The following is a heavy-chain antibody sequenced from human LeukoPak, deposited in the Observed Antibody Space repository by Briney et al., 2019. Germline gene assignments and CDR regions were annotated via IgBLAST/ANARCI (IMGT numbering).Heavy chain of an antibody. Sequence: SETLSLTCSVSGASISSYYWSWIRQSPGKGLEWIGNIYYSETNYNPSLKSRVIISADTSKNQFSLRLTSVTAADTAVYYCARDVWGIGAADGVKNYHYCYMDVWSKGTTVTVSS. CDR2: IYYSET. D-gene: IGHD6-13*01. CDR3: ARDVWGIGAADGVKNYHYCYMDV. V-gene: IGHV4-59*01. J-gene: IGHJ6*03. CDR1: GASISSYY.